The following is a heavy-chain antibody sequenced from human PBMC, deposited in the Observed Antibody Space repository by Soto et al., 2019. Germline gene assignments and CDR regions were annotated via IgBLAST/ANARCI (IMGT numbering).Heavy chain of an antibody. Sequence: SVKVSCKASGGTFSSYTISWVRQAPGQGLEWMGRIIPILGIANYAQKFQGRVTITADKSTSTAYMELSSLRSEDTAVYYCARQQTYYYGSGLNWFDPWGQGTLVTVSS. CDR1: GGTFSSYT. CDR2: IIPILGIA. J-gene: IGHJ5*02. CDR3: ARQQTYYYGSGLNWFDP. D-gene: IGHD3-10*01. V-gene: IGHV1-69*02.